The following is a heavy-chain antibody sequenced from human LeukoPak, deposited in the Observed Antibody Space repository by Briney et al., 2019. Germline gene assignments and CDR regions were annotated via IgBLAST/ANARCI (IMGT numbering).Heavy chain of an antibody. CDR2: ISDSDDNT. V-gene: IGHV3-23*01. CDR3: AKDRDPPRAGYNLGGFDY. Sequence: GGSLRLSCAASGFTFSSYAMSWVRQAPGKGLEWVPAISDSDDNTYHADSVEGRFTISRDNSKNTLYLQMNSLRAEDTAVYYCAKDRDPPRAGYNLGGFDYWGQGTLVSVSS. D-gene: IGHD5-24*01. CDR1: GFTFSSYA. J-gene: IGHJ4*02.